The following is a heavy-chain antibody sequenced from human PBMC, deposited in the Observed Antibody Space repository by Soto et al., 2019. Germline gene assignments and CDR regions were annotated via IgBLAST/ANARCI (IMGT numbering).Heavy chain of an antibody. CDR2: IIPIFGTT. CDR1: GYTFTSYG. J-gene: IGHJ6*02. V-gene: IGHV1-69*13. Sequence: SVKVSCTASGYTFTSYGISWVRQAPGQGLEWMGGIIPIFGTTNYAQKLQGRVTITADESTSTAYMELSSLRSEDTAVYYCAADMIVVVNSDDYYYGMDVWGQGTTVTVSS. CDR3: AADMIVVVNSDDYYYGMDV. D-gene: IGHD3-22*01.